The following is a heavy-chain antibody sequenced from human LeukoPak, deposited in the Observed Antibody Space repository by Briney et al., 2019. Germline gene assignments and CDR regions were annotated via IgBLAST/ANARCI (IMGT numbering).Heavy chain of an antibody. J-gene: IGHJ4*02. D-gene: IGHD6-19*01. CDR1: GFSFSRDW. V-gene: IGHV3-74*01. CDR3: AKDGFPGIAKAGMVY. CDR2: SKSDGSST. Sequence: GESLRLSCVVSGFSFSRDWMYWVRQAPGKGLVWVSHSKSDGSSTNYADSVKGRFTISRDNSKNTVYLQMNSLRAEDTAVYYCAKDGFPGIAKAGMVYWGQGTLVTVSS.